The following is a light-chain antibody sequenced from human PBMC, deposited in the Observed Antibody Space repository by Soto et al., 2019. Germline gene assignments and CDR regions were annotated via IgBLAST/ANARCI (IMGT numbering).Light chain of an antibody. CDR2: GAS. CDR1: QSVNTN. J-gene: IGKJ2*01. CDR3: QQYNNWPPHT. V-gene: IGKV3-15*01. Sequence: EIGMTQSPATLSVSPGESATLSCRASQSVNTNLAWYQQKPGRAPRLLIQGASTRATGIPARFSGRGSGTEFTLNISRLQSEDFAVYYCQQYNNWPPHTFGQGTKLEIK.